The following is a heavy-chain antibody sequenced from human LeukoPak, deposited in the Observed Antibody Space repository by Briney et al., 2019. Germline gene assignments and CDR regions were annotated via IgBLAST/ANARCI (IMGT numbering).Heavy chain of an antibody. V-gene: IGHV5-10-1*01. CDR1: GYSFTSYW. Sequence: GESLQISCQGSGYSFTSYWISWVRQMPGKGLEWMGRIDPSDSYTNYSPSFQGHVTISADKSISTAYLQWSSLRASDTAMYYCARHLSSDWSFQIHAFDIWGQGTMVTVSS. D-gene: IGHD6-19*01. J-gene: IGHJ3*02. CDR3: ARHLSSDWSFQIHAFDI. CDR2: IDPSDSYT.